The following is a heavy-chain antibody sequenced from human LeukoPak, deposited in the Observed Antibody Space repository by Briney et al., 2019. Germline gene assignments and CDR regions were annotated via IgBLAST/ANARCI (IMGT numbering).Heavy chain of an antibody. CDR1: GFTFSSYW. D-gene: IGHD3-10*01. V-gene: IGHV3-7*01. CDR2: IKQDGSEK. Sequence: GGSLRLSCAASGFTFSSYWMSWVRQAPGKGLEWVANIKQDGSEKYYVDSVKGRFTISRDNAKNSLYLQMNSLRAEDAAVYYCARDLGYYGSGSTVWGQGTLVTVSS. J-gene: IGHJ4*02. CDR3: ARDLGYYGSGSTV.